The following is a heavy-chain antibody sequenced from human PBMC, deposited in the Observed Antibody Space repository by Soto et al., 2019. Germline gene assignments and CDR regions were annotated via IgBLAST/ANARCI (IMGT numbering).Heavy chain of an antibody. CDR2: TIPLLGPA. Sequence: QVQLVQSGAEVKKPGSSVKVSCKASGGTLNSHAIGWVRQAPGQRLEWMGGTIPLLGPAKYPQKFQGRITTTADESTGTAYMELSSLRSEDTAVYYCAPLSRHGVFGRDHWGQGTLVTVSS. D-gene: IGHD3-16*01. V-gene: IGHV1-69*01. CDR3: APLSRHGVFGRDH. J-gene: IGHJ4*02. CDR1: GGTLNSHA.